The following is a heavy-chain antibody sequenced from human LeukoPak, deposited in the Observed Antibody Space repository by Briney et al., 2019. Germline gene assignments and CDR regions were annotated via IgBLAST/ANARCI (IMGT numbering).Heavy chain of an antibody. V-gene: IGHV1-2*06. CDR1: GYTFTGNY. Sequence: ASVKVSCKASGYTFTGNYMHWVRQAPGQGLEWMGRINPNSGGTNYAQKFQGRVTMTRDTSISTAYMELSRLRSDDTAVYYCARVRWVLRSFDYWGQGTLVTVSS. J-gene: IGHJ4*02. D-gene: IGHD1-26*01. CDR2: INPNSGGT. CDR3: ARVRWVLRSFDY.